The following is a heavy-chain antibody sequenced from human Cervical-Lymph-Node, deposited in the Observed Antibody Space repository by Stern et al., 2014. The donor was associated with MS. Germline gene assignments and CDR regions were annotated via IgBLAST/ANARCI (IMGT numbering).Heavy chain of an antibody. CDR1: GGSISSGSYY. J-gene: IGHJ4*02. Sequence: VQLVESGPGLVKPSQTLSLTCTVSGGSISSGSYYWSWIRQPAGKGLEWIGRIYTSGSTNYNPSLKSRVTISVDTSKNQFSLKLSSVTAADTAVYYCARGGYSYGYAGDYWGQGTLVTVSS. CDR2: IYTSGST. V-gene: IGHV4-61*02. D-gene: IGHD5-18*01. CDR3: ARGGYSYGYAGDY.